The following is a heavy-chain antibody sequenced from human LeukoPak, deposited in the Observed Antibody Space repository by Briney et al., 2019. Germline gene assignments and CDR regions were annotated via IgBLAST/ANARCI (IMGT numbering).Heavy chain of an antibody. CDR2: IYHSGST. CDR1: GGSISSYY. J-gene: IGHJ3*02. V-gene: IGHV4-59*01. D-gene: IGHD6-19*01. Sequence: SETLSLTCTVSGGSISSYYWSWIRQPPGKGLEWIGYIYHSGSTNYNPSLKSRVTISVDTSKNQFSLRLNSVTAADTAVYYCARTVSGYSSHADAFDIWGQGTLATVSS. CDR3: ARTVSGYSSHADAFDI.